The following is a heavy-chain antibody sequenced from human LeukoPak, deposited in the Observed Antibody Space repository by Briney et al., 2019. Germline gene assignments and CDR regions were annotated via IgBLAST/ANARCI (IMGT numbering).Heavy chain of an antibody. J-gene: IGHJ4*02. CDR3: AKDGRFGQLLFIDY. Sequence: GGSLRLSCTASGFSFKKYGIHWVRQAPGKGLEWVAFIQYNGNNKYYADSVKGRFTISRDNSKNTLYLQMNSLRADDTAMYYCAKDGRFGQLLFIDYWGQGTLVTVSS. D-gene: IGHD3-10*01. CDR2: IQYNGNNK. CDR1: GFSFKKYG. V-gene: IGHV3-30*02.